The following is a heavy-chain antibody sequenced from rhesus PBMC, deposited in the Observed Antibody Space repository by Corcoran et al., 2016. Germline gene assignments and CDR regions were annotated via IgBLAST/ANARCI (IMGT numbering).Heavy chain of an antibody. J-gene: IGHJ6*01. Sequence: QVQLQESGPGVVKPSETLSLTCAVSGGSISDSYRWSWIRQPPGKGLEWIGYSYGSSTSTTYNPPPKSRVTMSKDTAKNQCSLKLSSVTAADTAVYYCARDGPYGLDSWGQGVVVTVSS. CDR1: GGSISDSYR. V-gene: IGHV4S10*01. CDR2: SYGSSTST. CDR3: ARDGPYGLDS.